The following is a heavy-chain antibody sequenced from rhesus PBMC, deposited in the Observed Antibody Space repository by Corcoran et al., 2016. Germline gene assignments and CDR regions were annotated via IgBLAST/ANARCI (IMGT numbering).Heavy chain of an antibody. D-gene: IGHD1-1*01. CDR1: GDSFRNYW. CDR3: AKEARWGTAGRQN. CDR2: INGKSANT. Sequence: QVQLQESGPGLVKPSETLSVTCGVSGDSFRNYWWSWIRQPPGKGLGWIGEINGKSANTNTNPSVKSRVTIFRDASKSQFSLKLSSVTAADTAVYYCAKEARWGTAGRQNWGQGVLVTVSS. J-gene: IGHJ4*01. V-gene: IGHV4-80*01.